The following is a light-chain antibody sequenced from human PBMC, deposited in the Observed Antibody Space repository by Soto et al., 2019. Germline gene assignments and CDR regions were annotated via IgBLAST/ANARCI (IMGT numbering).Light chain of an antibody. CDR1: QTVSDD. J-gene: IGKJ3*01. CDR2: GAS. Sequence: EIVMTQSPATLFVSPGERATLSCRASQTVSDDLAWYQQKPGQSPRLLIYGASTRATDIPARFSGGGSGTEFTLTISSLYSEDSAIYYCQQYHDWPPITFGHGTKVNI. CDR3: QQYHDWPPIT. V-gene: IGKV3-15*01.